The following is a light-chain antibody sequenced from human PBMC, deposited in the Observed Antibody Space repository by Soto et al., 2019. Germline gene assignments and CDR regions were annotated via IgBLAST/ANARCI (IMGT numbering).Light chain of an antibody. CDR1: SSDVGAYNY. Sequence: QSALTQPASVSGSLGQSITISCTGTSSDVGAYNYVSWYQQHPDKAPKLLIFEVTNRPSGVSGRFSGSKSGITASLSISGLHPDDEADYYCTSYSSSGPVLFGGGTKLTVL. CDR2: EVT. J-gene: IGLJ2*01. CDR3: TSYSSSGPVL. V-gene: IGLV2-14*01.